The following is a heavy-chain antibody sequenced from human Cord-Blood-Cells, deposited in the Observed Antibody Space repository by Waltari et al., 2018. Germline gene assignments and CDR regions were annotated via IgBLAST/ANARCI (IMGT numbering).Heavy chain of an antibody. V-gene: IGHV4-39*01. CDR3: AGTAPYYYDSSGYYYFDY. CDR2: IYYSRNT. CDR1: GGSISSSSYY. J-gene: IGHJ4*02. Sequence: QLQLQESGPGLVKPSETLSLTCTVSGGSISSSSYYWGWIRQPPGKGLEWIGSIYYSRNTYRNPALKNRATIPVDTSKNRFALKLSSVTATDTAVYYWAGTAPYYYDSSGYYYFDYWGQGTLVTVSS. D-gene: IGHD3-22*01.